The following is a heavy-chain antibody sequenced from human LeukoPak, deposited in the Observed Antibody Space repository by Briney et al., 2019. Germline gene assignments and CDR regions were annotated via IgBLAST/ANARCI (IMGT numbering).Heavy chain of an antibody. CDR2: IRYDGSNK. CDR1: GFTFSSYG. Sequence: GGSLRLSCAASGFTFSSYGMHWVRQAPGKGLEWVAFIRYDGSNKYYADSVKGRFTISRDNSKNTLYLQMNSLRAEDTAVYYCAKYCSGGSCYGSYDYWGQGTLVTVSS. CDR3: AKYCSGGSCYGSYDY. D-gene: IGHD2-15*01. V-gene: IGHV3-30*02. J-gene: IGHJ4*02.